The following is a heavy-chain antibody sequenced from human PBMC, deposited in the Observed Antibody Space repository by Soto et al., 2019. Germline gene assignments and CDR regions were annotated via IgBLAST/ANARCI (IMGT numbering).Heavy chain of an antibody. CDR1: GYTFTSYY. CDR2: INPSGGST. D-gene: IGHD2-2*01. CDR3: ARDRGYCSSTSPCYGMDV. Sequence: GALVKVSCKASGYTFTSYYMHWVRQAPGQGLEWMGIINPSGGSTSYAQKFQGRVTMTRDTSTSTVYMELSSLRSEDTAVYYCARDRGYCSSTSPCYGMDVWGQGTTVTVSS. V-gene: IGHV1-46*01. J-gene: IGHJ6*02.